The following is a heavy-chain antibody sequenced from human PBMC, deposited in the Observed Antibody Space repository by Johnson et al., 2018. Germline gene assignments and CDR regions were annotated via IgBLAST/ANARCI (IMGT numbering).Heavy chain of an antibody. CDR1: GFTFSSYG. D-gene: IGHD2-2*01. J-gene: IGHJ6*02. V-gene: IGHV3-33*01. CDR3: ARDHHPDPGLCLDV. Sequence: QVQLVESGGGVVQPGRSLRLSCAASGFTFSSYGMHWVRQAPGKGLEWVAVIWYDGSNKYSADSVKGQFTISRDNSKNTLYLQMNSQRAEDTAVYYCARDHHPDPGLCLDVWGQGTTVTVSS. CDR2: IWYDGSNK.